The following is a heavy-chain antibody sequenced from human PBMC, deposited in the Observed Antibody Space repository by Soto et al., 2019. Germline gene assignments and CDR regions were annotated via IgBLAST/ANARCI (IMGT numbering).Heavy chain of an antibody. CDR1: GYTFTYYH. V-gene: IGHV1-2*02. Sequence: GASVKVSCKASGYTFTYYHVHWVRQAPGQGLEWMGWINPNSGGTNYAQKFQGRVTMTRDTSISTAYMELNSLRSDDMAVYYCARDQSPSSGWPGMDVWGQGTTVTVS. D-gene: IGHD6-19*01. CDR2: INPNSGGT. J-gene: IGHJ6*01. CDR3: ARDQSPSSGWPGMDV.